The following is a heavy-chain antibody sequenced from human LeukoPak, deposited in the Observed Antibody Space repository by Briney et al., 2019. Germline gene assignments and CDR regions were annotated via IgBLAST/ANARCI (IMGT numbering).Heavy chain of an antibody. CDR3: ATSPWQISYRPYDY. J-gene: IGHJ4*02. CDR1: GYTFTSYD. CDR2: MNPNSGNT. V-gene: IGHV1-8*01. Sequence: GASVKVSCKASGYTFTSYDINWVRQATGQGLEWMGWMNPNSGNTGYAQKFQGRVTMTEDTSTDTAYMELSSLRSEDTAVYYCATSPWQISYRPYDYWGQGTLVTVSS. D-gene: IGHD5-18*01.